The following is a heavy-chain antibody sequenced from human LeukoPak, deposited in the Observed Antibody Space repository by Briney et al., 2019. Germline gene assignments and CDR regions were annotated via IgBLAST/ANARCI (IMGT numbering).Heavy chain of an antibody. Sequence: PSETLSLTCTVSGGSISSYYWSWIRQPPGKGLEWIGYTYYSGSTNYNPSLKSRVTISVDTSKNQFSLKLSSVTAADTAVYYCARDRTYYYYGMDVWGQGTTVTVSS. CDR2: TYYSGST. CDR3: ARDRTYYYYGMDV. V-gene: IGHV4-59*01. J-gene: IGHJ6*02. CDR1: GGSISSYY.